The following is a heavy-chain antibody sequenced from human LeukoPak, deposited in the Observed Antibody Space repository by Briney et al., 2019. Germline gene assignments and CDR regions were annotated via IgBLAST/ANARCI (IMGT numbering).Heavy chain of an antibody. CDR3: ARDDGYRTRLDI. J-gene: IGHJ3*02. V-gene: IGHV4-31*03. Sequence: SETLSLTCTVSGGSISSGGYYWSWIRQHPGKGLEWIGHIYYSGSTYYNPSLKSRVTISVDTSKNQFSLKLSSVTAADTAVYYCARDDGYRTRLDIWGQGTMVTVSS. CDR1: GGSISSGGYY. CDR2: IYYSGST. D-gene: IGHD5-24*01.